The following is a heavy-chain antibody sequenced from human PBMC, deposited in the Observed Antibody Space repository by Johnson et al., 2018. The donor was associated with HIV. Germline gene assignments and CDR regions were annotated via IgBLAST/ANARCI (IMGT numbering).Heavy chain of an antibody. CDR3: ARGFGEMTTVTPDAFDI. D-gene: IGHD4-11*01. CDR2: IGTAGYT. V-gene: IGHV3-13*01. CDR1: GFTFSSYD. Sequence: VQLVESGGGLVQPGGSLRLSCAASGFTFSSYDMHWVRQVTGKGLEWVSTIGTAGYTYYPDSVRGRFTISRENAKNSLYLQMNSLRAGDTAVYYRARGFGEMTTVTPDAFDIWGQGTMVTVSS. J-gene: IGHJ3*02.